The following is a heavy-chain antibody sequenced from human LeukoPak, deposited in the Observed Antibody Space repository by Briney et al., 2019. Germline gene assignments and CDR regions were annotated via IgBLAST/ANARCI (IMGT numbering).Heavy chain of an antibody. CDR3: ATDFYDST. CDR1: GFTFSNAW. Sequence: GGSLRLSCATSGFTFSNAWMNWVRQAPGKGLEWVGRIRSNSDGGTIDYAAPVKGRFTLSSDDSKTTLYLQMNSLQTEDTAVYYCATDFYDSTWGQGTLVTVSS. D-gene: IGHD3-22*01. V-gene: IGHV3-15*07. CDR2: IRSNSDGGTI. J-gene: IGHJ5*02.